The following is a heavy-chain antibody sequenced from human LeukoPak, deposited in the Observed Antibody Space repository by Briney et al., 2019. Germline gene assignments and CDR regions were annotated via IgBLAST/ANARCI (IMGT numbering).Heavy chain of an antibody. CDR2: SYYSGST. CDR3: ARDKFYYYGSGSYGMDV. Sequence: SETLSLTCTVSGGSISSSSYYWGWIRQPPGKGLEWIGRSYYSGSTNYNPSLKSRVTISVDTSKNQFSLKLSSVTAADTAVYYCARDKFYYYGSGSYGMDVWGQGTTVTVSS. V-gene: IGHV4-39*07. D-gene: IGHD3-10*01. J-gene: IGHJ6*02. CDR1: GGSISSSSYY.